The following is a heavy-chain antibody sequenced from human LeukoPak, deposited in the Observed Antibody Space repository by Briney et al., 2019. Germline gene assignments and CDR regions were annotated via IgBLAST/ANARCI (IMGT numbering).Heavy chain of an antibody. D-gene: IGHD3-9*01. J-gene: IGHJ3*02. CDR2: IYYSGST. CDR3: ARSYYDILTGYAFDI. Sequence: SETLCLTCTVSGGSISSSSYYWGWLRQPPGQGLEWIGSIYYSGSTYYNPSLKSRVTISVDTSKNKFSLKLSSVTAADTAVYYCARSYYDILTGYAFDIWGQGTMVTVSS. CDR1: GGSISSSSYY. V-gene: IGHV4-39*01.